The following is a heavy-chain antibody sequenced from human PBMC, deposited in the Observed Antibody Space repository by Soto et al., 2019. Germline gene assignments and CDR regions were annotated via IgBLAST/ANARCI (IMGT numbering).Heavy chain of an antibody. V-gene: IGHV3-23*01. CDR2: ISGSGGST. D-gene: IGHD3-9*01. CDR1: GVTFSIYS. CDR3: AKVVKYDVLTGYYKGPDYYGMDV. Sequence: QLLESGGGLVQPGGSLRLSCAASGVTFSIYSMNWVRQAPGKGLEWVSLISGSGGSTHYADSVEGRFTSSRDNSKNTMSLEMDSLRAEDTAVYYCAKVVKYDVLTGYYKGPDYYGMDVWGQGTTVTVSS. J-gene: IGHJ6*02.